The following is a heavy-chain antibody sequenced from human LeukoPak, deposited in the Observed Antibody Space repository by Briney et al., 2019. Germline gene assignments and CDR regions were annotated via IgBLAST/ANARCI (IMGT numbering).Heavy chain of an antibody. D-gene: IGHD1-14*01. J-gene: IGHJ5*02. V-gene: IGHV3-7*01. CDR1: GFTFSTYW. Sequence: PGGSPRLSCAASGFTFSTYWMTWVRQAPGKGLEWVANIKEDGRQKYYVESVKGRFTISRDQAKNSVYLQMNSLRAEDTAVYYCSRDPGRGFDPWGQGTLVTVSA. CDR3: SRDPGRGFDP. CDR2: IKEDGRQK.